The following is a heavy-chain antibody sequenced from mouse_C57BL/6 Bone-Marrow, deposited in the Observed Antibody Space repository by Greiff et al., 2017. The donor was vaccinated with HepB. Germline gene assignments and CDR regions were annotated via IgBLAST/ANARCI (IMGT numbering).Heavy chain of an antibody. CDR1: GYTFTSYG. CDR3: AREGDYYYAFAY. D-gene: IGHD1-1*01. CDR2: IYPRSGNT. J-gene: IGHJ3*01. V-gene: IGHV1-81*01. Sequence: QVQLKQSGAELARPGASVKLSCKASGYTFTSYGISWVKQRTGQGLEWIGEIYPRSGNTYYNEKFKGKATLTADKSSSTAYMELRSLTSVDSAVYFCAREGDYYYAFAYWGQGTLVTVSA.